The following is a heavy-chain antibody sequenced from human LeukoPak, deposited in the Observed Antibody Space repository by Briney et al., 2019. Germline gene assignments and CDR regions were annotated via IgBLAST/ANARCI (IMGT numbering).Heavy chain of an antibody. Sequence: ASVKVSCKASGYTFTGYYMHWVRQAPGQRLEWMGWINPNSGGTNYAQQFQGRVTMTRDTSISTAYMELSRLRSDDTAVYYCARGPYSGSYYYFDYWGQGTLVTVSS. D-gene: IGHD1-26*01. CDR2: INPNSGGT. CDR1: GYTFTGYY. V-gene: IGHV1-2*02. CDR3: ARGPYSGSYYYFDY. J-gene: IGHJ4*02.